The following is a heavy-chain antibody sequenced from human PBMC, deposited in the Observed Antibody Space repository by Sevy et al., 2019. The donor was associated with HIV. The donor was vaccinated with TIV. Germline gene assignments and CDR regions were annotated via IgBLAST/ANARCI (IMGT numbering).Heavy chain of an antibody. Sequence: GGSLRLSCPASGFTFNIFEMNWVRQAPGKGLEWVSYINSIGDTIYYAHSVKGRFTISRDNAENSVYLQMNSLRVEDTAIYYCARDQMGSTIGLDYWGQGTLVTVSS. J-gene: IGHJ4*02. CDR3: ARDQMGSTIGLDY. CDR2: INSIGDTI. D-gene: IGHD1-26*01. V-gene: IGHV3-48*03. CDR1: GFTFNIFE.